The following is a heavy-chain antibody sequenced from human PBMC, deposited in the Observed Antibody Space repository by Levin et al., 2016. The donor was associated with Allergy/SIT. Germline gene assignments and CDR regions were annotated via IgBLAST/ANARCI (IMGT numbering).Heavy chain of an antibody. Sequence: RQAPGKGLEWIGSIYYSGSTYYNPSLKSRVTISVDTSKNQFSLKLSSVTAADTAVYYCARQDRSSSWPDYYYYYYMDVWGKGTTVTVSS. CDR2: IYYSGST. D-gene: IGHD6-13*01. CDR3: ARQDRSSSWPDYYYYYYMDV. J-gene: IGHJ6*03. V-gene: IGHV4-39*01.